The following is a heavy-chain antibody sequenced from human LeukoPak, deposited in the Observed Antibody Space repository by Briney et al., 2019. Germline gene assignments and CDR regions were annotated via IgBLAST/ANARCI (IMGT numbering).Heavy chain of an antibody. CDR3: ARTGYYDISEDAFDM. J-gene: IGHJ3*02. CDR2: IYPGDSDT. V-gene: IGHV5-51*01. Sequence: GESLKISCKGSGYSFTTYWIGWVRQMPGKGLEWMGIIYPGDSDTRYSPSFQGQVTISADKSISTAYLQWSSLRASDTAMYYCARTGYYDISEDAFDMWGQGTMVTVSS. D-gene: IGHD3/OR15-3a*01. CDR1: GYSFTTYW.